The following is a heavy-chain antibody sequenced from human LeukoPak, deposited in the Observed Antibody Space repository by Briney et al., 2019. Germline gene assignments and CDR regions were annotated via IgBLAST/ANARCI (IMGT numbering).Heavy chain of an antibody. D-gene: IGHD6-13*01. Sequence: AGGSLRLSCAASGFTFSSYSMNWVRQAPGKGLEWVSSISSSSSYIYYADSVKGRFTISRDTSTNTLYLQLNSLRVDDTAVYFCAKEWRFSSSWYQYYFDYWGQGTLVTVSS. CDR3: AKEWRFSSSWYQYYFDY. V-gene: IGHV3-21*04. J-gene: IGHJ4*02. CDR2: ISSSSSYI. CDR1: GFTFSSYS.